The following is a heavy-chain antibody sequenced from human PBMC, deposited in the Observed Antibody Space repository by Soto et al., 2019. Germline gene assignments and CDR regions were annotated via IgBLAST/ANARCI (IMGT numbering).Heavy chain of an antibody. CDR3: ARAWGILTGYFAY. J-gene: IGHJ4*02. D-gene: IGHD3-9*01. CDR1: GGTFTRYA. V-gene: IGHV1-69*12. Sequence: QVQFVQSGAEVKKPGSSVKVSCKASGGTFTRYAIGWVRQAPGQGLEWMGGIIPILGSVNYAPKFQGRVTITADESTNTVYMELSSLRSEDTTLYYCARAWGILTGYFAYWGQGTLVTVSS. CDR2: IIPILGSV.